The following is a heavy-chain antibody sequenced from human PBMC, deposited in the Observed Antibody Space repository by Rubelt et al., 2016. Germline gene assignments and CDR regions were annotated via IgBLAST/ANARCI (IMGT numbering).Heavy chain of an antibody. D-gene: IGHD3-10*01. Sequence: QVQLVQSGAEVKKPGSSVKVSCKASGGTFSSYAISWVRQAPGQGLEWMGWISAYNGNTNYAQKLQGRANMNNEPSTSAAYMELGSLRSDDTAVDYCARDLEYYGSGSYNSYFDYWGQGTLVTVSS. CDR2: ISAYNGNT. CDR1: GGTFSSYA. CDR3: ARDLEYYGSGSYNSYFDY. J-gene: IGHJ4*02. V-gene: IGHV1-18*01.